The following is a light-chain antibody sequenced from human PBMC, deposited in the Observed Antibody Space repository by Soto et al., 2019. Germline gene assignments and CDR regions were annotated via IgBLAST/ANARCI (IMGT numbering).Light chain of an antibody. J-gene: IGKJ5*01. CDR3: QQYTGPPTT. Sequence: IVLTQSPATPSLSPGKRATLSCRASQNISSYLIWYQQKPGQAPRLLIYDVSNRATGIPARFSGSGSGTDFTLTITRLEPEDSAVYFCQQYTGPPTTFGQGTRLEIK. CDR1: QNISSY. V-gene: IGKV3-11*01. CDR2: DVS.